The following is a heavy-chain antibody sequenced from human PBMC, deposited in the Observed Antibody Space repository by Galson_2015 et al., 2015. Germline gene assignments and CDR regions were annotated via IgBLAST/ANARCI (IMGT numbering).Heavy chain of an antibody. CDR2: IIPIFGTA. V-gene: IGHV1-69*13. Sequence: SVKVSCKASGGTFSSYAISWVRQAPGQGLEWMGGIIPIFGTANYAQKSQGRVTITADESTSTAYMELSSLRSEDTAVYYCARDRVSTGETYVSAPNFDYWGQGTLVTVSS. D-gene: IGHD7-27*01. J-gene: IGHJ4*02. CDR1: GGTFSSYA. CDR3: ARDRVSTGETYVSAPNFDY.